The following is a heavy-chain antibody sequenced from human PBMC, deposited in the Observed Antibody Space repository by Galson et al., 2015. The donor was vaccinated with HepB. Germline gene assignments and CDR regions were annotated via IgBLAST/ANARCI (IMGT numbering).Heavy chain of an antibody. CDR2: ISSSSSYI. Sequence: SLRLSCAASGFTFSSYSMNWVRQAPGKGLEWVSSISSSSSYIYYADSVKGRFTISRDNAKNSLYLQMNSLRAEDTAVYYCARDPNYSSGWWDYYYYYGVDVWGQGTTVTVSS. V-gene: IGHV3-21*01. J-gene: IGHJ6*02. CDR3: ARDPNYSSGWWDYYYYYGVDV. CDR1: GFTFSSYS. D-gene: IGHD6-19*01.